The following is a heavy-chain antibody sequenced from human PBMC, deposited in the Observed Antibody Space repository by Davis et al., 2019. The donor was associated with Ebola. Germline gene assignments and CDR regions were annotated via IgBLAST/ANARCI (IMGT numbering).Heavy chain of an antibody. CDR2: FNPKDAET. D-gene: IGHD3-10*01. J-gene: IGHJ4*02. CDR1: GYSLSDFS. CDR3: ARGYYYGPGSYLDY. Sequence: ASVKVSCKVSGYSLSDFSMHWVRQAPGKGLEWMGGFNPKDAETIYAQKFQGRVTMTEDTSTDTAYMELSSLRSEDAAVYYCARGYYYGPGSYLDYWGQGTLITVSS. V-gene: IGHV1-24*01.